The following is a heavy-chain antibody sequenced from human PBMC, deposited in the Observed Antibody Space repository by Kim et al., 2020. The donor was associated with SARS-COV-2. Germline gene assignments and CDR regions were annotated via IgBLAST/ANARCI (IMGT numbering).Heavy chain of an antibody. D-gene: IGHD3-3*01. Sequence: PSLKSRVTISVDTSKDQFALRLSSVTAAGTAVYYCARDRRRTIFGVVGVDVWGKGTTVTVSS. J-gene: IGHJ6*04. CDR3: ARDRRRTIFGVVGVDV. V-gene: IGHV4-34*01.